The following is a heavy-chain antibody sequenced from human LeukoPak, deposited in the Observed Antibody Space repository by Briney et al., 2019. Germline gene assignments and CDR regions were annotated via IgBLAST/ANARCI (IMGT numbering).Heavy chain of an antibody. J-gene: IGHJ4*02. CDR2: IHSDGSTT. Sequence: GGSLRLSCAAPGYSFSSYWMHWVRQAPGKGLVWVSRIHSDGSTTNHADSVKGRFTISRDNAKNTLYLQMNGLRAEDTAVYYCARRGDYADYGGRGTLVSVSS. D-gene: IGHD4-17*01. CDR1: GYSFSSYW. CDR3: ARRGDYADY. V-gene: IGHV3-74*01.